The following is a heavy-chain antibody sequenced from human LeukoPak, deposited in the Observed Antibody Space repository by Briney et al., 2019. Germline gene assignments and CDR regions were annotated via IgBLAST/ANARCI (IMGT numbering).Heavy chain of an antibody. J-gene: IGHJ3*01. Sequence: SETLSLTCTVFGDSISRYHWTWIRQPPGKGLEWIGYIRGSGSTTYNPSLKSRVTMSVDTSRSQFSLEVNSVTAADTAMYYCARPRTVGATYDSFDVWGQGTMVTVSS. CDR1: GDSISRYH. D-gene: IGHD1-26*01. V-gene: IGHV4-59*01. CDR2: IRGSGST. CDR3: ARPRTVGATYDSFDV.